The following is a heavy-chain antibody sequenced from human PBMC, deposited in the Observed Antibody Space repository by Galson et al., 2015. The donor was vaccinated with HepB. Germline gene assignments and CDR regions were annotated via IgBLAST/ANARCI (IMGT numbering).Heavy chain of an antibody. CDR1: GFTFSDYY. Sequence: SLRLSCAASGFTFSDYYMSWIRQAPGKGLVWVSYISSSSSSTHYADSVKGRFPISRDNAKNSLYLQMNSLRAEDTAVYYCSRGKGVVLWFGEQTSTNWFDPWFQGTLVTVSS. CDR2: ISSSSSST. V-gene: IGHV3-11*06. D-gene: IGHD3-10*01. CDR3: SRGKGVVLWFGEQTSTNWFDP. J-gene: IGHJ5*02.